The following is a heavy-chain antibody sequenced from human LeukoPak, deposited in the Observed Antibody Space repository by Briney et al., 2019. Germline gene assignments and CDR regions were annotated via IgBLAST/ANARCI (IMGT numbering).Heavy chain of an antibody. Sequence: SVKVSCKASGGTFSSYAISWVRQAPGQGLEWMGRIIPIFGTANYAQKFQGRVTITTDESTSTAYMELSSLRSEDTAVYYCASLGSEAIDIWGQGTMVTVSS. J-gene: IGHJ3*02. CDR1: GGTFSSYA. V-gene: IGHV1-69*05. CDR3: ASLGSEAIDI. CDR2: IIPIFGTA.